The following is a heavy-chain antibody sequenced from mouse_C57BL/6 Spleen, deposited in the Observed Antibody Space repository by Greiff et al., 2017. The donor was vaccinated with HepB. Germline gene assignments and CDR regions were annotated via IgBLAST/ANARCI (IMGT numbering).Heavy chain of an antibody. CDR1: GYAFSSSW. CDR3: ARSDGYSGWYFDV. CDR2: IYPGDGDT. J-gene: IGHJ1*03. Sequence: QVQLQQSGPELVKPGASVKISCKASGYAFSSSWMNWVKQRPGKGLEWIGRIYPGDGDTNYNGKFKGKATLTADKSSSTAYMQLSSLTSEDAAVYFCARSDGYSGWYFDVWGTGTTVTVSS. D-gene: IGHD2-3*01. V-gene: IGHV1-82*01.